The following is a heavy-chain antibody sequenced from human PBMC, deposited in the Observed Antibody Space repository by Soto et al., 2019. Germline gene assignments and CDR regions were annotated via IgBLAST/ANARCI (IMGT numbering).Heavy chain of an antibody. CDR3: ARDQVATKRGFDY. J-gene: IGHJ4*02. CDR2: IIPIFGTA. Sequence: SVKVSCKASGGTFSSYAISWVRQAPGQGLEWMGGIIPIFGTANYAQKFQGRVTITADESTSTAYMGLSSLRSEDTAVYYCARDQVATKRGFDYWGQGTLVTVSS. V-gene: IGHV1-69*13. D-gene: IGHD5-12*01. CDR1: GGTFSSYA.